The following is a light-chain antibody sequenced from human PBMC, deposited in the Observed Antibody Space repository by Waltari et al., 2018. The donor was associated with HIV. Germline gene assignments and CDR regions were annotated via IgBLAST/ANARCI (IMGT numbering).Light chain of an antibody. CDR2: WAS. CDR1: QSLFYTSNSRTY. CDR3: QQYYTPPIT. Sequence: DIVMTQSPDSLAVSLGESATINFRSSQSLFYTSNSRTYLAWYQLKPGQPPKLLISWASTRESGVPDRFSGSGSGTAFARSISSLQAEDVAVYYCQQYYTPPITFGQGTRLEIK. J-gene: IGKJ5*01. V-gene: IGKV4-1*01.